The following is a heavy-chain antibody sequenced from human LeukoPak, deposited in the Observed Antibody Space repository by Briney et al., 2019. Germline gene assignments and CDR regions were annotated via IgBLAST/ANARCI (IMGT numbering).Heavy chain of an antibody. D-gene: IGHD6-19*01. J-gene: IGHJ4*02. CDR3: AKGKYSSGGVPDY. Sequence: GGSLRLSCAASGFTFSSHAMNWVRQAPGKGLEWVSSISGGGESTYYADSVKGRFTVSRDNSKNTLYLQINSLRGEDTAVYYCAKGKYSSGGVPDYWGQGTLVTVSS. V-gene: IGHV3-23*01. CDR1: GFTFSSHA. CDR2: ISGGGEST.